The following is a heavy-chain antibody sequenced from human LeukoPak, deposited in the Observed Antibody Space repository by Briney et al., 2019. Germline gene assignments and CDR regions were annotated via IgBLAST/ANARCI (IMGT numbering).Heavy chain of an antibody. V-gene: IGHV3-66*01. D-gene: IGHD5-18*01. J-gene: IGHJ4*02. CDR1: GFTVSSNY. Sequence: GGSLRLSCAASGFTVSSNYMNWVRQAPGKGLEWVSVMYSGGSTFYGDSVKGRFTISRDNSMNTLYLQMNSLRVDDTAVYYCAVVDTAMESFDYWGQGTLVTVSS. CDR2: MYSGGST. CDR3: AVVDTAMESFDY.